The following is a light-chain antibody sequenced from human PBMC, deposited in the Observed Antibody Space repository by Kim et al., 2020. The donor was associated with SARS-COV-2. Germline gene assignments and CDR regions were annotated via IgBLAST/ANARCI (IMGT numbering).Light chain of an antibody. CDR3: QQHGSSPIT. V-gene: IGKV3-20*01. CDR1: QSVSSNL. CDR2: GAS. J-gene: IGKJ5*01. Sequence: EIVLTQSPGTLSLSPGERATLSCRASQSVSSNLLAWYQQKPGQAPSLLIYGASRRATGIPDRFSGSGSGTGFSLTISRLEPEDFAVYYCQQHGSSPITFGQGTRLEIK.